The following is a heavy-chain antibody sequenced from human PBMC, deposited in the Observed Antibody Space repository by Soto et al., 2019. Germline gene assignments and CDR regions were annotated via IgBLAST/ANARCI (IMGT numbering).Heavy chain of an antibody. D-gene: IGHD5-12*01. CDR3: AKSDIVATILGHDAFDI. CDR1: GFTFSSYA. V-gene: IGHV3-23*01. J-gene: IGHJ3*02. CDR2: ISGSGGST. Sequence: GGSLRLSCAASGFTFSSYAMSWVRQAPGKGLEWVSAISGSGGSTYYADSVKGRFTISRDNSKNTLYLQMNSLRAEDTAVYYCAKSDIVATILGHDAFDIWGQGTMVTGSS.